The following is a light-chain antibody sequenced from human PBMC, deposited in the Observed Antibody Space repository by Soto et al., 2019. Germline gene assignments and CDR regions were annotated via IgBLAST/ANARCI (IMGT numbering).Light chain of an antibody. V-gene: IGKV3-20*01. Sequence: EIVLTQSPGTLSLSPGERATLSCRASQSVSSNYLAWYQQRPGQAPRLLIFGASYRDAGIPDRFSGSGSGTDFILTISRLEPEDFAVYYCQHYGSSPPEFTFGPGTKVDSK. CDR3: QHYGSSPPEFT. J-gene: IGKJ3*01. CDR2: GAS. CDR1: QSVSSNY.